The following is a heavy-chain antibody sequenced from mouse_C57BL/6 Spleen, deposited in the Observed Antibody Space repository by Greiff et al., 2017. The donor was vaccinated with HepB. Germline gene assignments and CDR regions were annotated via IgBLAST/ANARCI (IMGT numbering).Heavy chain of an antibody. J-gene: IGHJ1*03. CDR2: IDPENGDT. CDR3: TRDYYCSSYP. D-gene: IGHD1-1*01. Sequence: EVQLQQSGAELVRPGASVKLSCTASGFNIKDDYMHWVKQKPEQGLEWIGWIDPENGDTEYASKFQGKATITADTSSNTAYLQLIILTSEDPAVYYCTRDYYCSSYPWGTGTTVTVSS. CDR1: GFNIKDDY. V-gene: IGHV14-4*01.